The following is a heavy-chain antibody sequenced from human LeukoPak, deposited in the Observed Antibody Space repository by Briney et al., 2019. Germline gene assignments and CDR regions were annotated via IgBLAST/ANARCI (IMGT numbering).Heavy chain of an antibody. V-gene: IGHV4-34*01. CDR2: INHSGST. J-gene: IGHJ4*02. D-gene: IGHD3-22*01. CDR1: GGSFSGYY. Sequence: SETLSLTCAVYGGSFSGYYWSWIRQPPGKGLEWIGEINHSGSTNYNPSLKSRVTTSVDTSKNQFSLKLSSVTAADTAVYYCARGPTMIVRGFDYWGQGTLVTVSS. CDR3: ARGPTMIVRGFDY.